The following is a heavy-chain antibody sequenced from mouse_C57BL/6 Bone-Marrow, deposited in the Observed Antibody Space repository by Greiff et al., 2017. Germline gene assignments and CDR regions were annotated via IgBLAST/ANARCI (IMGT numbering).Heavy chain of an antibody. CDR1: GYSITSGYY. J-gene: IGHJ2*01. Sequence: EVQLVESGPGLVKPSQSLSLTCSVTGYSITSGYYWNWIRQFPGNKLEWMGYISYAGSNNYNPSLQNRISLTPDTSKNQCFLKLKSVTTEDTATDYGASGYDVLHLDDWGQGTTLTVSS. D-gene: IGHD2-2*01. CDR3: ASGYDVLHLDD. V-gene: IGHV3-6*01. CDR2: ISYAGSN.